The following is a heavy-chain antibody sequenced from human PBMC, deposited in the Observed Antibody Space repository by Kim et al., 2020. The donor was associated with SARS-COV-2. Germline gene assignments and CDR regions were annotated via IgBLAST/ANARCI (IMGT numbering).Heavy chain of an antibody. CDR2: IYWDDDK. V-gene: IGHV2-5*02. Sequence: SGPTLVNPTQTLTLTCTFSGFSLSTAGERVGWIRQPPGKALEWLALIYWDDDKRYSPSLKSRLTITKDTSKNQVVLTMTNMDPVDTATYYCAHSLTSTWYVSFDYWGQGALVTVSS. D-gene: IGHD6-13*01. CDR3: AHSLTSTWYVSFDY. CDR1: GFSLSTAGER. J-gene: IGHJ4*02.